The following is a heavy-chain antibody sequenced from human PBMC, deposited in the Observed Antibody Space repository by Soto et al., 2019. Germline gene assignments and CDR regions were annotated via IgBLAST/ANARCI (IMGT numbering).Heavy chain of an antibody. D-gene: IGHD5-18*01. V-gene: IGHV1-69*13. J-gene: IGHJ1*01. CDR3: AREGSGYNL. Sequence: SSLKVSCKASGGSFSSFGISWVRQAPGQGLEWMGGIIPVFGRPNYAQRFRGRLTITADESTNTVYLELIDLRSEDTAVYYCAREGSGYNLWGQGTQVTVSS. CDR2: IIPVFGRP. CDR1: GGSFSSFG.